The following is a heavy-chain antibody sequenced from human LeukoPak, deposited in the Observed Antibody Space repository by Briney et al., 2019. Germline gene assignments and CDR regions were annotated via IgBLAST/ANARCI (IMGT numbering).Heavy chain of an antibody. D-gene: IGHD1-20*01. Sequence: GGSLRLSCVDSGFTFSNYWMSWVRQAPGKGLELVANTKQDGSGKYYVDSVEGRFTVSRDNAKNSLYLQMNSLRAEDTAVYYCARENYNWNPDQGYKVFDYWGQGILVTVSS. J-gene: IGHJ4*02. CDR3: ARENYNWNPDQGYKVFDY. CDR2: TKQDGSGK. V-gene: IGHV3-7*01. CDR1: GFTFSNYW.